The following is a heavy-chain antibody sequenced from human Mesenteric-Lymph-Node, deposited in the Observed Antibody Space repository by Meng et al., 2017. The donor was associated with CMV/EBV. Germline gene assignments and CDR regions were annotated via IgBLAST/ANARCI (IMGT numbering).Heavy chain of an antibody. CDR3: ARVTTIRYSNYLNWFDP. V-gene: IGHV4-39*07. CDR1: GDSISDNPYS. D-gene: IGHD4-11*01. Sequence: SETLSLTCTVSGDSISDNPYSWGWIRQPPGKGLEWIGNVYYSGLTSYNPSLKSRVTISVDTSKNQFSLKLSSVTAADTAVYYCARVTTIRYSNYLNWFDPWGQGTLVTVSS. CDR2: VYYSGLT. J-gene: IGHJ5*02.